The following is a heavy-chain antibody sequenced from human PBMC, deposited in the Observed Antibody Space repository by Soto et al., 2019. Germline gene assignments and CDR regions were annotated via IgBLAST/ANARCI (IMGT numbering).Heavy chain of an antibody. CDR1: GLTFKSYA. J-gene: IGHJ4*02. V-gene: IGHV3-23*01. CDR3: VKRDLAY. CDR2: ISDSGGST. Sequence: EVQLLEYGGGLVQPGGSLRLSCAVSGLTFKSYAMSWVRQAPGKGLEWVSTISDSGGSTSYADSVKGRLTISRDNSMNTLYLQMDRLRVEDTAVYYCVKRDLAYWGQGTLVTVSS.